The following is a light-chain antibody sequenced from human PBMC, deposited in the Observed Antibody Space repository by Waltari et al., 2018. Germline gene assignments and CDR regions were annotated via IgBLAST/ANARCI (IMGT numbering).Light chain of an antibody. J-gene: IGLJ1*01. CDR2: DVS. CDR1: SSDVGGFNY. V-gene: IGLV2-11*01. Sequence: QSALTQPRSVSVSPGQSVTIPCTGTSSDVGGFNYVSWYQQHPGKAPKLMIYDVSKRPSGVPDRFSGSKSGNTASLTISGLQAEDEADYYCCSYAGSYTYVFGTGTKVTVL. CDR3: CSYAGSYTYV.